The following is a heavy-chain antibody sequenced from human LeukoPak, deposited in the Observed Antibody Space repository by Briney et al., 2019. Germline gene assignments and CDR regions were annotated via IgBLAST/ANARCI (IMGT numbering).Heavy chain of an antibody. Sequence: TLSLTCTVSGGSISSYYWSWIRQPPGKALEWLALIYWDDDKRYSPSLKSRLTITKDTSKNQVVLTMTNMDPVDTATYYCAHRYYYDSSGYSEGAYWFDPWGQGTLVTVSS. CDR1: GGSISSYYW. V-gene: IGHV2-5*08. D-gene: IGHD3-22*01. CDR2: IYWDDDK. CDR3: AHRYYYDSSGYSEGAYWFDP. J-gene: IGHJ5*02.